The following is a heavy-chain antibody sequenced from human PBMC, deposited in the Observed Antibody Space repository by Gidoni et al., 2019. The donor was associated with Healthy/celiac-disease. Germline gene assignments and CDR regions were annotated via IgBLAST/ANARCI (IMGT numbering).Heavy chain of an antibody. CDR1: GFPFSSYN. D-gene: IGHD3-10*01. V-gene: IGHV3-21*01. CDR2: ISSTSNHI. CDR3: ARTKAGEYYYGSGNKYNWFDP. Sequence: EVQLVESGGGLVKPGGSLRLSCAASGFPFSSYNMNWFRQAPGKGLEWVSSISSTSNHIHYADSVKGRFTISRDNAKNSLYLQMNSLRAEDTAVYYCARTKAGEYYYGSGNKYNWFDPWGQGTLVTVSS. J-gene: IGHJ5*02.